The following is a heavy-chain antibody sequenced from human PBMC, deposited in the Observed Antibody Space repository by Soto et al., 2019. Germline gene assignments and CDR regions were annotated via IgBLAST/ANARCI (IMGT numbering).Heavy chain of an antibody. CDR3: THGSGWLFDY. J-gene: IGHJ4*02. CDR2: LYWDDDN. CDR1: GFSLTTSGVG. Sequence: QITLKESGPTLVKPTQTLTLTCTFSGFSLTTSGVGEGWIRQPPGKALEWLALLYWDDDNQYSPSLRNRLTLTNDTSKNQVVLTMTNMDPVDTATYYCTHGSGWLFDYWGQGTLVTVSS. V-gene: IGHV2-5*02. D-gene: IGHD6-19*01.